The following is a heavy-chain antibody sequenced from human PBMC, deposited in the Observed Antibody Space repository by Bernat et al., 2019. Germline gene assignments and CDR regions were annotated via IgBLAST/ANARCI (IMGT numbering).Heavy chain of an antibody. CDR2: ISSSGSYI. CDR3: ARDRGEWINYFDY. D-gene: IGHD5-12*01. CDR1: GFTFRSYS. J-gene: IGHJ4*02. Sequence: EVQLVESGGGLVKPGGSLRLSCAASGFTFRSYSMNWVRQAPGKGLEWVSSISSSGSYIYDADSVKGRFTISRDNAKNSLYLQMNSLRAEDTAGYYCARDRGEWINYFDYWGQGTLVTVSS. V-gene: IGHV3-21*01.